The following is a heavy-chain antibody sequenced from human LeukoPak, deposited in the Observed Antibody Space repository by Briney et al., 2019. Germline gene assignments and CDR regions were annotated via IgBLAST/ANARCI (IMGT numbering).Heavy chain of an antibody. CDR3: ARGINILTGYYS. CDR1: GGSISSSNW. CDR2: IYHSGST. D-gene: IGHD3-9*01. V-gene: IGHV4-4*02. J-gene: IGHJ4*02. Sequence: SETLSLTCAVSGGSISSSNWWSWVRQPPGKGLEWIGEIYHSGSTNYNPSLKSRVTISVDQSKNHFSLKLCSVTSADTAVYYCARGINILTGYYSWGQGTLVTVSS.